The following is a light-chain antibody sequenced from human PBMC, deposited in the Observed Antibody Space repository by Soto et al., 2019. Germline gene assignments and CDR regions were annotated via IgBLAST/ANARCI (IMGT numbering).Light chain of an antibody. CDR1: QSISSW. CDR3: QQYNSYWT. CDR2: KAS. V-gene: IGKV1-5*03. J-gene: IGKJ1*01. Sequence: IHMTQSPSTLSASVGDRVTITCRASQSISSWLAWYQQKPGKAPKLLIYKASSLESGVPSRFSGSGSGTEFTLTISSLQPDDFATYYCQQYNSYWTFGQGTKVDI.